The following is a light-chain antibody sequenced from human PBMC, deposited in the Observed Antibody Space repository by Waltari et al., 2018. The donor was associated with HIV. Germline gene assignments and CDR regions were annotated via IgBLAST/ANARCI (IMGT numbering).Light chain of an antibody. V-gene: IGKV3-15*01. Sequence: EIVMTQSPATLSVSPGERATLSCRASQSVRSGLAWYQQKPSQPPRLLIYAASTRATGIPARFSGSGSETEFTLTISSLQSEDFAVYYCQQYSDWPPFTFGGGTKVEIK. CDR1: QSVRSG. CDR3: QQYSDWPPFT. CDR2: AAS. J-gene: IGKJ4*01.